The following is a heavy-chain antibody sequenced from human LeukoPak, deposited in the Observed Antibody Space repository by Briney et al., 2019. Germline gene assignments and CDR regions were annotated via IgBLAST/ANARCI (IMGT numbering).Heavy chain of an antibody. CDR1: GFTFSSYS. D-gene: IGHD6-19*01. V-gene: IGHV3-21*04. CDR2: ISSSSSYI. CDR3: AKDMSSNYYYYGMDV. J-gene: IGHJ6*02. Sequence: GGSLRLSCAASGFTFSSYSMNWVRQAPGKGLEWVSSISSSSSYIYYADSVKGRFTISRDNAKNSLYLQMNSLRAEDTALYYCAKDMSSNYYYYGMDVWGQGTTVTVSS.